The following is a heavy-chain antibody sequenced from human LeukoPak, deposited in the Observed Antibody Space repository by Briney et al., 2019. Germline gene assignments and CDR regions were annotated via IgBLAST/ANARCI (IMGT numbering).Heavy chain of an antibody. CDR2: ISSSSSYI. V-gene: IGHV3-21*01. Sequence: GGSLRLSCAASGFTFSTYSMIWVRQAPGKGLEWVSSISSSSSYIYYADSVKGRFTISRDTARNSLYLQVNSLRAEDTAVYYCASRLEIPVAGIRVDYFDYWGQGTLVTVSS. CDR1: GFTFSTYS. D-gene: IGHD6-19*01. CDR3: ASRLEIPVAGIRVDYFDY. J-gene: IGHJ4*02.